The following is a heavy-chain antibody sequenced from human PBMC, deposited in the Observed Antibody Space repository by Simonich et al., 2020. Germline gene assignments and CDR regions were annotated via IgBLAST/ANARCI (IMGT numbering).Heavy chain of an antibody. V-gene: IGHV3-15*01. Sequence: EVQLVESGGGLVKPGGSLRLPCAASGFTLSNDGMRGVRQAPGKGMELVGRIKNHTDGGTTDYAAPVKGRFTISRDDSNNTLYLQMNSLKTEDTAVYYCTTEDCSSTSCPDYWGQGTLVTVSS. J-gene: IGHJ4*02. D-gene: IGHD2-2*01. CDR1: GFTLSNDG. CDR3: TTEDCSSTSCPDY. CDR2: IKNHTDGGTT.